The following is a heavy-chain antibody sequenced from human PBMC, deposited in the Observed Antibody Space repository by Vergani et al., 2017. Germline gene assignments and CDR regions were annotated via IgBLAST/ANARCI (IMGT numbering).Heavy chain of an antibody. CDR1: GDSVISTDYH. CDR2: MDYSGST. D-gene: IGHD2-15*01. Sequence: QVQLQESGPGLVKPSETLSLTCTVSGDSVISTDYHWCWIRQPPGKGLEWIGSMDYSGSTSYNPSIESRISISFETPKNQFSLRLTSVTAADTAVYYCASKRGACRAAYCHSYDFWGPGTLVGVSS. J-gene: IGHJ4*02. CDR3: ASKRGACRAAYCHSYDF. V-gene: IGHV4-39*01.